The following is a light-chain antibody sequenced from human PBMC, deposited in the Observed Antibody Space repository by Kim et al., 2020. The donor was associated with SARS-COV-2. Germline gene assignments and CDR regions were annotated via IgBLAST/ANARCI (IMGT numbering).Light chain of an antibody. V-gene: IGKV3-15*01. CDR1: QSVGNN. Sequence: SVSPGDRATLTCRASQSVGNNLAWYQQKPGQTPRLLVFGASTRATGVPARFSGSGSGTDFTLSIIRLQSEDVAVYYCQQYNKLWAFGPGTKVDIK. CDR2: GAS. CDR3: QQYNKLWA. J-gene: IGKJ1*01.